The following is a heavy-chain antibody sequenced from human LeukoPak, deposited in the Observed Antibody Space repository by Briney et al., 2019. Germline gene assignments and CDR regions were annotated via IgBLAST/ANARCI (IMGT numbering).Heavy chain of an antibody. V-gene: IGHV4-39*02. D-gene: IGHD5-18*01. CDR3: VSPRGFSYGYFGY. CDR1: GGSISSSSAY. J-gene: IGHJ4*02. CDR2: IYYSKNT. Sequence: SETLSHTCTVSGGSISSSSAYWGWIRQPPGKGLEWIGSIYYSKNTYYNPSLKSRVTISADTSKNHFSLTLGSVSATDTAVYYCVSPRGFSYGYFGYWGQGTLVTVSS.